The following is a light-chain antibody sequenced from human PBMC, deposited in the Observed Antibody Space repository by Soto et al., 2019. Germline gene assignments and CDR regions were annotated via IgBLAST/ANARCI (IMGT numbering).Light chain of an antibody. CDR1: QSIKNY. Sequence: DIQMTQSPSSLSAAIGDRVTITCRASQSIKNYLNWYQHKPGAAPKLLIFGASNLESGVPSRFSGSGSGTEFTLSISSLQPEDFATYYCHQGHSTTPITFVQGTRPEIK. CDR3: HQGHSTTPIT. V-gene: IGKV1-39*01. CDR2: GAS. J-gene: IGKJ5*01.